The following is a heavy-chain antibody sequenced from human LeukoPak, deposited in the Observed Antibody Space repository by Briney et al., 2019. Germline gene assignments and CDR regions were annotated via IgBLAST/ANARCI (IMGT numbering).Heavy chain of an antibody. Sequence: PGGSLRLSCAASGFTFSSYGMHWVRQAPGKGLEWVAVISYDGSNKYYADSVKGRFTISRDNSKNTLYLQMNSLRAEDTAVYYCAKDMVAGNFDYWGQGTLVTVSS. J-gene: IGHJ4*02. V-gene: IGHV3-30*18. CDR3: AKDMVAGNFDY. CDR1: GFTFSSYG. D-gene: IGHD6-19*01. CDR2: ISYDGSNK.